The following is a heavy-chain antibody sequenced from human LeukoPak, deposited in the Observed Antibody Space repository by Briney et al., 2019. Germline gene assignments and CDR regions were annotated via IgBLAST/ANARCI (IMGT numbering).Heavy chain of an antibody. CDR2: INPNSGGT. J-gene: IGHJ6*02. CDR1: GYTFTGYY. D-gene: IGHD3-10*01. CDR3: ARVGDYGSGSYYYYGMDV. V-gene: IGHV1-2*02. Sequence: ASVKVSCKASGYTFTGYYMHWVRQAPGQGLEWMGWINPNSGGTNCAQKFQGRVTMTRDTSISTAYMELSRLRSGDTAVYYCARVGDYGSGSYYYYGMDVWGQGTTDTVSS.